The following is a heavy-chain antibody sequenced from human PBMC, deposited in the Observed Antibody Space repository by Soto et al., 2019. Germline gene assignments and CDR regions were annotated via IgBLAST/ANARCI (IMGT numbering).Heavy chain of an antibody. CDR1: GFSFNTFG. Sequence: QVQLVESGGGVVQPGRSLRLSCAASGFSFNTFGIHWVRQAPCKGLEWVALISDDGRNKYFADSVKGRFTISRDNSNNTLYLQMNSLRAEDTAVYYCAKDWGHGDYVFDNWGQGTLVIVSS. CDR2: ISDDGRNK. J-gene: IGHJ4*02. CDR3: AKDWGHGDYVFDN. V-gene: IGHV3-30*18. D-gene: IGHD4-17*01.